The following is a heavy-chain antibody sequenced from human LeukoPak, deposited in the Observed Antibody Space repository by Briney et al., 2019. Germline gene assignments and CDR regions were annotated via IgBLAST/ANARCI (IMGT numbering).Heavy chain of an antibody. D-gene: IGHD5-18*01. V-gene: IGHV3-30*02. CDR1: GFTFSSYV. CDR3: AKERDTAMVTIDY. CDR2: IRYDGSNK. J-gene: IGHJ4*02. Sequence: PRGALRLSCAASGFTFSSYVMHWVRQAPGKGLEWGAFIRYDGSNKYSADSVKGRFTISRDNSKNTLYLQMNSLRAEDTAVYYCAKERDTAMVTIDYWGQGTLVTVSS.